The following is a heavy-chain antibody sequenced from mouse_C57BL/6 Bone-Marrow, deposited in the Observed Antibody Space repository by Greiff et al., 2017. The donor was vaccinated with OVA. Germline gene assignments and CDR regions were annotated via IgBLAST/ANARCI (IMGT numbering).Heavy chain of an antibody. CDR3: ATYYGSSYVGWYFDV. Sequence: QVQLQQPGAELVMPGASVKLSCKASGYTFTSYWMHWVKQRPGHGLEWIGEIDPSDSYTNSNQKFKGKSTLTVDKSSSTAYMQLSSLTSEDSAVYYCATYYGSSYVGWYFDVWGTGTTVTVSS. CDR2: IDPSDSYT. J-gene: IGHJ1*03. CDR1: GYTFTSYW. D-gene: IGHD1-1*01. V-gene: IGHV1-69*01.